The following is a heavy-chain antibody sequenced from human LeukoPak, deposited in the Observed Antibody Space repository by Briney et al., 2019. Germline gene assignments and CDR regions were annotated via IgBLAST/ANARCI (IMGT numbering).Heavy chain of an antibody. CDR3: HVDYSDYEGFDY. V-gene: IGHV1-69*01. CDR1: GATFSSYA. D-gene: IGHD4-11*01. CDR2: IIPIFGTA. Sequence: SVKVSCKASGATFSSYAISWGRQAAGQGLEWRGGIIPIFGTANYAQKFQGRVTITADESTSTAYMELSSLRSEDTAVYYCHVDYSDYEGFDYWGQGTLVTVSS. J-gene: IGHJ4*02.